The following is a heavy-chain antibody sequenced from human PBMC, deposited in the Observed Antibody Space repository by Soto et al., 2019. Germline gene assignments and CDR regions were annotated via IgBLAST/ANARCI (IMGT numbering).Heavy chain of an antibody. CDR1: GFTFSAFP. CDR2: VRSRVRGHAI. D-gene: IGHD5-12*01. J-gene: IGHJ5*02. V-gene: IGHV3-73*02. CDR3: ARHSAEGYMKNTWFDP. Sequence: EMQLMESGGALVRPGGSLQLSCRASGFTFSAFPIHWVRQASGTGLEWVGRVRSRVRGHAIAYAASVTGRFTISREDSQNTAYLHMTSLNIEDTAVYYCARHSAEGYMKNTWFDPWGPGTLVTVS.